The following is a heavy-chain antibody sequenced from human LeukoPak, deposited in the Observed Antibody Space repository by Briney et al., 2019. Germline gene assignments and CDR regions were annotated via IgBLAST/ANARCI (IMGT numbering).Heavy chain of an antibody. D-gene: IGHD3-10*01. CDR3: ARDGDYYGSGQIH. Sequence: PGGSLRLSCAASGFTLSSNYMSWVRQAPGKGLEWVSVIYSGGSTYYADSVKGRFTISRDNSKNTLYLQMNSLRAEDTAVYYCARDGDYYGSGQIHWGQGTLVTVSS. CDR2: IYSGGST. V-gene: IGHV3-53*01. CDR1: GFTLSSNY. J-gene: IGHJ4*02.